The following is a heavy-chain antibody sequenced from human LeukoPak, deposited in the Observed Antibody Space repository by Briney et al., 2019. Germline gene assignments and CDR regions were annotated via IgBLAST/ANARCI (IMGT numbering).Heavy chain of an antibody. CDR2: IYTSGTT. CDR1: DGSISGYY. D-gene: IGHD6-19*01. J-gene: IGHJ4*02. Sequence: SETLSLTCTVSDGSISGYYRNWIRQPAGKGLEWIGRIYTSGTTTYSPSLKSRVTLSIDTSKGQFSLSLNSVNAADTAVYYCARGFSVAGMRSFDYWGQGILVTVSS. CDR3: ARGFSVAGMRSFDY. V-gene: IGHV4-4*07.